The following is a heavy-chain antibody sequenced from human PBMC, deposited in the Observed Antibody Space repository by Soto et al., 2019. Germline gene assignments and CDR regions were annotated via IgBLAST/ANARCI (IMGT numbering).Heavy chain of an antibody. V-gene: IGHV4-59*01. Sequence: SETLSLTRTVSGGSISSYYWSWLRQPPGKGLEWIGYIYYSRSTNYNPSLKSRVTISVDTSKNQFSLKLSSVTAADTAVYYCARGTLLGYCSGGSCPYGMDVWGQGTTVTVS. J-gene: IGHJ6*02. CDR3: ARGTLLGYCSGGSCPYGMDV. CDR2: IYYSRST. D-gene: IGHD2-15*01. CDR1: GGSISSYY.